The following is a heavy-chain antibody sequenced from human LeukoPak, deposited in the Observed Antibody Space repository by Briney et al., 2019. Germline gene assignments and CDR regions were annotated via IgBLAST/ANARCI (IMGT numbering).Heavy chain of an antibody. CDR1: GFTFSSYS. V-gene: IGHV3-21*01. J-gene: IGHJ3*02. CDR2: ISSSSYI. D-gene: IGHD6-19*01. CDR3: ARGSGAVAGIDAFDI. Sequence: PGGSLRLSCAASGFTFSSYSMNWVRQAPGKGLEWVSSISSSSYIYYADSVKGRFTISRDNAKNSLYLQMNSLRAEDTAVYYCARGSGAVAGIDAFDIWGQGTMVTVSS.